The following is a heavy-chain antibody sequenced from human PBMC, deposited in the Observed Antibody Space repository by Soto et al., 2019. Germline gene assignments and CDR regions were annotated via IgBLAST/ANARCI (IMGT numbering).Heavy chain of an antibody. CDR3: AKGAGSSYYYGMDV. V-gene: IGHV3-23*01. Sequence: XGSLRLSCAASGFTFSSHAMSWARQAQGKGLEWVSAISGSGGSTYYADSVKGRLTISRDNSKNTLYLHMNSLRAEDTAVYYCAKGAGSSYYYGMDVWGQGTTVTVTS. D-gene: IGHD6-6*01. J-gene: IGHJ6*02. CDR2: ISGSGGST. CDR1: GFTFSSHA.